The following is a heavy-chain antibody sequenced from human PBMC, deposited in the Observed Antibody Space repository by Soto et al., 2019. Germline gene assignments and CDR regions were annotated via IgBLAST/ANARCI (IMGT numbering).Heavy chain of an antibody. CDR2: MNPNSGNT. Sequence: EASVKVSCKASGYTFTSYDINWVRQATGQGLEWMGWMNPNSGNTGYAQKFQGRVTMTRNTSISTAYMELSSLRSEDTAVYYCAVMQRSPTDYSNHNWFDPWGQGTLVTSPQ. J-gene: IGHJ5*02. CDR1: GYTFTSYD. V-gene: IGHV1-8*01. D-gene: IGHD4-4*01. CDR3: AVMQRSPTDYSNHNWFDP.